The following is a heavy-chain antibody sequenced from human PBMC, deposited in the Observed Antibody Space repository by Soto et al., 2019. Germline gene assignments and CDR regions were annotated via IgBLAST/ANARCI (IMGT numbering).Heavy chain of an antibody. CDR1: GGTFSSHT. CDR2: IIPALGTA. Sequence: QAQLVQSGAEVKKPGSSVKVSCKASGGTFSSHTFSWVRQAPGQGLEWMGRIIPALGTATYAQKVQGRVTITAAESATTVYMELNSLRSEDTAVYSCARPAFGDYWYFDLWGRGTLVTVSS. CDR3: ARPAFGDYWYFDL. D-gene: IGHD4-17*01. J-gene: IGHJ2*01. V-gene: IGHV1-69*08.